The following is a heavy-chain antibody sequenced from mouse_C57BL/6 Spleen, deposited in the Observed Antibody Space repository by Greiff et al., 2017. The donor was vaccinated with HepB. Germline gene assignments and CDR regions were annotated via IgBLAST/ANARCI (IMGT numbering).Heavy chain of an antibody. CDR3: ARDRYYYGSSSDWYFDV. CDR1: GFNIKDYY. Sequence: EVQLQQSGAELVKPGASVKLSCTASGFNIKDYYMHWVKQRTEQGLEWIGRIDPEDGETKYAPKFQGKATITADTSSNTADLQLSSLTSEDTAVYYCARDRYYYGSSSDWYFDVWGTGTTVTVSS. V-gene: IGHV14-2*01. CDR2: IDPEDGET. D-gene: IGHD1-1*01. J-gene: IGHJ1*03.